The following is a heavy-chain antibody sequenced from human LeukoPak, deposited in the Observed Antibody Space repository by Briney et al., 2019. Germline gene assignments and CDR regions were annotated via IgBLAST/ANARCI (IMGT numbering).Heavy chain of an antibody. J-gene: IGHJ4*02. Sequence: GGSLRLSCAASGFTFSSYAMNWVRQDPLKGLEWVSAISGSGRNTYYADSVKGRFTISRDNSKNTLYLQMNSLRAEDSAVYYCVTNYFDSSAYYPDFDYWGQGALVTVSS. V-gene: IGHV3-23*01. CDR1: GFTFSSYA. CDR3: VTNYFDSSAYYPDFDY. D-gene: IGHD3-22*01. CDR2: ISGSGRNT.